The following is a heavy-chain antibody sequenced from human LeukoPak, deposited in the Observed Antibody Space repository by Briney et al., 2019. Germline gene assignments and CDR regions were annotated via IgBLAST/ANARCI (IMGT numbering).Heavy chain of an antibody. Sequence: GGSLRLSCAASGFTLRSYNMSWVRQAPGKGLEWVAATSGSGGNTYYADSVKGRFTISRDNSKNTLYLQMNSLRAEDTAVYYCARDRYDFWSGYLEVWGQGTLVTVSS. D-gene: IGHD3-3*01. CDR1: GFTLRSYN. CDR3: ARDRYDFWSGYLEV. CDR2: TSGSGGNT. V-gene: IGHV3-23*01. J-gene: IGHJ4*02.